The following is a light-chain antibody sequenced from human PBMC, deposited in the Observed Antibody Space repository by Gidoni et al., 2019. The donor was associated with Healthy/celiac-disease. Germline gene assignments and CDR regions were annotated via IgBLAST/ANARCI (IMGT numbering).Light chain of an antibody. CDR1: QRVSSSY. CDR3: QQYGSSPA. J-gene: IGKJ1*01. V-gene: IGKV3-20*01. Sequence: IVLTQSPGTLSLSPGERATLSCRASQRVSSSYLAWYQQKPGQAPRLLIYGASSRATGIPDGFSGSGSGTDFTLAISRLEPEDFAVYYCQQYGSSPAFGQGTKVEIK. CDR2: GAS.